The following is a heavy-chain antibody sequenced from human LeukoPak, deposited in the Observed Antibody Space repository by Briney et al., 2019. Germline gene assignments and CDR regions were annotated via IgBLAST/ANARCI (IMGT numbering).Heavy chain of an antibody. Sequence: SETLSLTCAVSGYSISSGYFWGWIRPPPGKGLEWIGSIYHSGSTYYNPSLKSRVTISVDTSKNQFSLKLSSVTAADTAVYYCARHRTTVTPAYFDYWGQGTLVTVSS. V-gene: IGHV4-38-2*01. D-gene: IGHD4-11*01. CDR2: IYHSGST. CDR1: GYSISSGYF. J-gene: IGHJ4*02. CDR3: ARHRTTVTPAYFDY.